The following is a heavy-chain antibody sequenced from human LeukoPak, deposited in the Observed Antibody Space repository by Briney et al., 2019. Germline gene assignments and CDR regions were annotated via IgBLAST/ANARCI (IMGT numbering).Heavy chain of an antibody. CDR1: GFIFDDYA. J-gene: IGHJ4*02. CDR3: AKGDTTWELPHDD. D-gene: IGHD1-26*01. V-gene: IGHV3-9*01. CDR2: ISGNSCHI. Sequence: GGSLRLSCAASGFIFDDYAMHWVRHAPGKGLEWLSGISGNSCHIVYADSVKRGFIISRNPEKHSLYLQMNSLTAEDTAVYYCAKGDTTWELPHDDWGQGTLVTVSS.